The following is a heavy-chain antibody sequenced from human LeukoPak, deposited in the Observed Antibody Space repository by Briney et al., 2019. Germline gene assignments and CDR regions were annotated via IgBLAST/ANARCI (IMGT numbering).Heavy chain of an antibody. CDR1: GGSFSGYY. V-gene: IGHV4-34*01. CDR2: INHSGST. CDR3: ARGSRRRFFDP. D-gene: IGHD3-10*01. J-gene: IGHJ5*02. Sequence: SETLSLTCAVYGGSFSGYYWSWIRQPPGKGLEWIGEINHSGSTNYNPSLRSRVTISVDTSKNQFSLKLSSVTAADTAVYYCARGSRRRFFDPWGQGTLVTVSS.